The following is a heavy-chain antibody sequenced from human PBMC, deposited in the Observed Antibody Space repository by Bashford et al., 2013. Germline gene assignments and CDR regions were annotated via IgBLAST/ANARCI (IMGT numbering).Heavy chain of an antibody. CDR1: GGSFSGYY. D-gene: IGHD6-13*01. J-gene: IGHJ3*02. CDR3: ARVSAAGAFDI. CDR2: IYTSGST. V-gene: IGHV4-59*10. Sequence: SSETLSLTCAVYGGSFSGYYWSWIRQPAGKGLEWIGRIYTSGSTNYNPSLKSRVTMSVDTSKNQFSLKLSSVTAADTAVYYCARVSAAGAFDIWGQGTMVTVSS.